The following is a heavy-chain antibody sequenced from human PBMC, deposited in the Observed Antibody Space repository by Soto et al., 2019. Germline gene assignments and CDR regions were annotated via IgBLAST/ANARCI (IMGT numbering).Heavy chain of an antibody. V-gene: IGHV3-73*02. CDR2: IGSRGESYAT. J-gene: IGHJ4*02. Sequence: EVQLVESGGGLVQPGGSLKLSCAASGFPFGASALQWVRQESGKGPEWLGRIGSRGESYATTCDVSVKGRFTNSSDDSKKTAYLQMNSLESEDTAVYYCSRDDSDWFFNWGRGTLVTVSS. CDR1: GFPFGASA. CDR3: SRDDSDWFFN. D-gene: IGHD3-9*01.